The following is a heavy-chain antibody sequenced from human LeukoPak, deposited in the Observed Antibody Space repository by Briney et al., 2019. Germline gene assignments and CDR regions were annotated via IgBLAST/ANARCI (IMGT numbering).Heavy chain of an antibody. Sequence: GALRLFFAASGFTFDDYAMDLVRRAPGKGLELVFLIRDDGGGPFYADSVKGRFTISRDNSKKSLYLQMNSLRTEDTALYYCAKDIYGSSSYYFDYWGQGTLVTVSS. CDR1: GFTFDDYA. D-gene: IGHD6-6*01. J-gene: IGHJ4*02. CDR3: AKDIYGSSSYYFDY. V-gene: IGHV3-43*02. CDR2: IRDDGGGP.